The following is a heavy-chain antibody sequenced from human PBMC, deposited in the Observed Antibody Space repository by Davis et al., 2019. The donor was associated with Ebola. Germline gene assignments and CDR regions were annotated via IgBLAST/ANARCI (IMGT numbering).Heavy chain of an antibody. CDR3: AKALDWYSSGWYPFYFDY. CDR1: GFTFSSYA. J-gene: IGHJ4*02. CDR2: ISGSGGST. D-gene: IGHD6-19*01. V-gene: IGHV3-23*01. Sequence: GESLKISCAASGFTFSSYAMSWVRQAPGKGLEWVSAISGSGGSTYYADSVKGRFTISRDNSKNTLYLQMNSLRAEDTAVYYCAKALDWYSSGWYPFYFDYWGQGTLVTVSS.